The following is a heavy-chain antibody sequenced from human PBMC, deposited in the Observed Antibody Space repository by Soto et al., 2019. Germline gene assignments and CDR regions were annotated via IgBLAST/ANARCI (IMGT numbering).Heavy chain of an antibody. J-gene: IGHJ4*02. CDR1: GYTFTSYY. D-gene: IGHD3-22*01. Sequence: VKVSCKASGYTFTSYYMHWVRQAPGQGLECMGIINPSGGSTSYAQKFQGRVTMTRDTSTSTVYMELSSIRSEDTAVYYFASLAGDSYDSSVYSSLWGQGTLVTVSP. V-gene: IGHV1-46*01. CDR2: INPSGGST. CDR3: ASLAGDSYDSSVYSSL.